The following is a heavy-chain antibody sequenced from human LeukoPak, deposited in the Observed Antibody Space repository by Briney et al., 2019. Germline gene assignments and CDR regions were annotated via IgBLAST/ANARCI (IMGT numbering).Heavy chain of an antibody. CDR2: ISSSGSTI. D-gene: IGHD3-16*02. J-gene: IGHJ4*02. CDR1: GFTFSSYE. V-gene: IGHV3-48*03. CDR3: ARDLYTYDYVWGSYREFDY. Sequence: PGGPLRLSCTAYGFTFSSYEMNWVRQAPGKGLEWVSYISSSGSTIYYADSVKGRFTISRDNAKNSLYLQMNSLRAEDTAVYYCARDLYTYDYVWGSYREFDYWGQGTLVTVSS.